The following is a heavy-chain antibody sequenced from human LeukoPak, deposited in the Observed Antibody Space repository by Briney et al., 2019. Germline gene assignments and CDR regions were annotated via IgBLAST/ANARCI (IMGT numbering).Heavy chain of an antibody. J-gene: IGHJ6*03. CDR1: GGSISSGSYY. CDR3: ARSVLDPDYYYYMDV. CDR2: IYTSGST. V-gene: IGHV4-61*02. Sequence: SETLSLTCTVSGGSISSGSYYWRWIRQPAGKGLEWIGRIYTSGSTNYNPSLKSRVTISVDTSKNQFSLKLSSVTAADTAVYYCARSVLDPDYYYYMDVWGKGTTVTVSS.